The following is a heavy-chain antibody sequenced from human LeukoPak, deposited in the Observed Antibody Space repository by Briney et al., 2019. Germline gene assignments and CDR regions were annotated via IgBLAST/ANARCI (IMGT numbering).Heavy chain of an antibody. CDR1: GFTFSNYA. CDR3: AREYVWWFGEFP. Sequence: GGSLRLSCAASGFTFSNYAMSWVRQAPGKGLEWVSRINSDGSSTSYADSVKGRFTISRDNAKNTLYLQMNSLRAEDTAVYYCAREYVWWFGEFPWGQGTLVTVSS. D-gene: IGHD3-10*01. V-gene: IGHV3-74*01. CDR2: INSDGSST. J-gene: IGHJ5*02.